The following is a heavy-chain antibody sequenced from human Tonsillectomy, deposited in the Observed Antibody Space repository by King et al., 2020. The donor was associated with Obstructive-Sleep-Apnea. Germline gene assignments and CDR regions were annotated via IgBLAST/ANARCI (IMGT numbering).Heavy chain of an antibody. CDR2: MNPNSGGT. D-gene: IGHD1-26*01. CDR3: ARLVGATSYWFDP. V-gene: IGHV1-2*02. J-gene: IGHJ5*02. CDR1: GYIFTDYY. Sequence: QLVQSGAEMKKPGASVKVSCKASGYIFTDYYIQWVRQAPGQGLEWMGWMNPNSGGTNYAQKFQGRVTMTRDTSISTAYMELTRLTSDDPAVYYCARLVGATSYWFDPWGQGTLVTVSS.